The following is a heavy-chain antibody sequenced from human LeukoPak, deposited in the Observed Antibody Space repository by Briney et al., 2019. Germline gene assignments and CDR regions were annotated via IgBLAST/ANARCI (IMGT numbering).Heavy chain of an antibody. CDR3: AKDFRYSSSSPIRYPTSGGTGFDY. Sequence: ASVKVSCKASGYTFTSYGISWVRQAPGQGLEWMGWISAYNGNTNYAQKLQGRVTMTTDTSTSTAYMELRSLRSDDTAVYYCAKDFRYSSSSPIRYPTSGGTGFDYWGQGTLVTVSS. CDR2: ISAYNGNT. J-gene: IGHJ4*02. V-gene: IGHV1-18*01. D-gene: IGHD6-6*01. CDR1: GYTFTSYG.